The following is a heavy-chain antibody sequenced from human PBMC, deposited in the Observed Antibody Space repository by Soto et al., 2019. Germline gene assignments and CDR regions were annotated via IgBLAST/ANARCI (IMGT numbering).Heavy chain of an antibody. J-gene: IGHJ5*02. CDR2: IYYSGST. CDR1: GGSISSGGYY. V-gene: IGHV4-31*03. D-gene: IGHD3-10*01. CDR3: ARELGSGSWFDP. Sequence: QVQLQESGPGLVKPSQTLSLTCTVSGGSISSGGYYWSWSRQHPGKGLEWIGYIYYSGSTYYNPSLKSRVTISVDTSKNQLSLKLSSVTAADTAVYYCARELGSGSWFDPWGQGTLVTVSS.